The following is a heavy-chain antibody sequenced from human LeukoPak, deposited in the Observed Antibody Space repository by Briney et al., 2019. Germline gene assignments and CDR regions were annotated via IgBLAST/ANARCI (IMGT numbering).Heavy chain of an antibody. CDR1: GFNFQTFW. V-gene: IGHV3-7*01. J-gene: IGHJ4*02. D-gene: IGHD6-19*01. CDR2: INQGGTET. CDR3: ASDYRDSDWSC. Sequence: GGSLRLSCAASGFNFQTFWMSWVRQAPGKGLEWMADINQGGTETNYVGSVKGRFTISRDNAKNSLYLQINSLRADDTAVYYCASDYRDSDWSCWGQGTLVTVSS.